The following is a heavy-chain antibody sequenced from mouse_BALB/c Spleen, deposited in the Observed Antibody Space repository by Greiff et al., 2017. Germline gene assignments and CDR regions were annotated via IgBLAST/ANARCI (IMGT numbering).Heavy chain of an antibody. CDR3: ARWGLLLGYFDV. J-gene: IGHJ1*01. D-gene: IGHD2-12*01. CDR1: GYAFSSSW. Sequence: VKLHQSGPELVKPGASVKISCKASGYAFSSSWMNWVKQRPGQGLEWIGRIYPGDGDTNYNGKFKGKATLTADKSSSTAYMQLSSLTSVDSAVYFCARWGLLLGYFDVWGAGTTVTVSS. CDR2: IYPGDGDT. V-gene: IGHV1-82*01.